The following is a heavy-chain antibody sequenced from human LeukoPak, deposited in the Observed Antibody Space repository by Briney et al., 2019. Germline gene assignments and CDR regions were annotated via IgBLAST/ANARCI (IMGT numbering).Heavy chain of an antibody. CDR1: GFTFSSYA. J-gene: IGHJ4*02. CDR2: ISSSGSTI. CDR3: ARGGWLVLGSYDY. D-gene: IGHD6-19*01. Sequence: GGSLGLSCAASGFTFSSYAMHWVRQAPGKGLEWVSYISSSGSTIYYADSVKGRFTISRDNAKNSLYLQMNSLRAEDTAVYYCARGGWLVLGSYDYWGQGTLVTVSS. V-gene: IGHV3-48*04.